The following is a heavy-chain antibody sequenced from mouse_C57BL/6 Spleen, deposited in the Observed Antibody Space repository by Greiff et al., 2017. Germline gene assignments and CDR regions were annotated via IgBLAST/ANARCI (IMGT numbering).Heavy chain of an antibody. CDR3: ARDWAPFDY. V-gene: IGHV1-80*01. CDR1: GYAFSNYW. J-gene: IGHJ2*01. Sequence: VQLQQSGASVKISCKASGYAFSNYWMNWVKQRPGKGLEWIGQIYPGDGDTNYNGKFKDKATLTADKSSSTTYMQLRSLTSEDSAVYFCARDWAPFDYWGQGTTLTVSS. CDR2: IYPGDGDT. D-gene: IGHD4-1*01.